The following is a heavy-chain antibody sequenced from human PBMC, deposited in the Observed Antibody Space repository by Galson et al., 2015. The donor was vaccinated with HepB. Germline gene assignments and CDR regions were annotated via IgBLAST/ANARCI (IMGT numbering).Heavy chain of an antibody. Sequence: SLRLSCAASGFTFSSYGMHWVRQAPGKGLEWVAVIWYDGSNKYYADSVKGRFTISRDNSKNTLYLQMNSLRAEDTAVYYCARDRGAVTTDRADLGIPNWYFDLWGRGTLVTVSS. CDR2: IWYDGSNK. D-gene: IGHD4-17*01. V-gene: IGHV3-33*01. CDR1: GFTFSSYG. CDR3: ARDRGAVTTDRADLGIPNWYFDL. J-gene: IGHJ2*01.